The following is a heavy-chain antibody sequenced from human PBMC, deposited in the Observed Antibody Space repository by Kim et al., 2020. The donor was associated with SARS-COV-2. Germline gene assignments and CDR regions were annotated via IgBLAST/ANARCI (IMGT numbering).Heavy chain of an antibody. CDR1: GFTFRSTW. D-gene: IGHD1-26*01. CDR3: ARGGLGEQPQY. J-gene: IGHJ1*01. Sequence: GGSLRLSCAASGFTFRSTWMYWVRQVPGKGLVWVAAINSDGSSIRYADSVKGRFIISRDNVKNTLYLQMNSLRAEDTAVYYCARGGLGEQPQYGGQGTPVTVSS. CDR2: INSDGSSI. V-gene: IGHV3-74*01.